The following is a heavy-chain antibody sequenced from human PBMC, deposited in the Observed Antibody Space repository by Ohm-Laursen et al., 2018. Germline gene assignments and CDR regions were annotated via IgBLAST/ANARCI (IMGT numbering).Heavy chain of an antibody. V-gene: IGHV3-15*01. CDR1: GFTFSNAW. CDR3: TKQGYYYAMDV. CDR2: IKRKADGGTT. Sequence: SLRLSCSASGFTFSNAWMSWVRQAPGKGLEWVGRIKRKADGGTTDYAAPVKGRFTISRDDSKNTLYPQMNSLKTEDTAVYYCTKQGYYYAMDVWGQGTTVTVSS. J-gene: IGHJ6*02.